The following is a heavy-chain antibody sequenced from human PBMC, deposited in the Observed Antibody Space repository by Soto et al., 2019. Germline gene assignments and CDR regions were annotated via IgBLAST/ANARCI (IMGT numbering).Heavy chain of an antibody. V-gene: IGHV3-9*01. CDR1: GFTFDDYA. D-gene: IGHD5-12*01. Sequence: VQLVESGGGWVQPGRSLRLSCAASGFTFDDYAMHWVRQAPGKGLEWVSGLSWNGISIGYADSVKGRFTISRDNAKNSLFLQMNSLRAEDTAFYYCAKDIARYSGYEGAFDIWGQGTMFTVSS. CDR3: AKDIARYSGYEGAFDI. CDR2: LSWNGISI. J-gene: IGHJ3*02.